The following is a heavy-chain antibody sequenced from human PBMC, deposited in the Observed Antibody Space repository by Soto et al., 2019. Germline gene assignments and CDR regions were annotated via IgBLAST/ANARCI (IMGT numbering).Heavy chain of an antibody. CDR1: GGSFSGYY. D-gene: IGHD3-3*01. CDR3: ASRHCDLGHYYYDGIDV. Sequence: PSETLSLTCAVYGGSFSGYYWSWIRQPPGKGLEWIGEINHSGSTNYNPSLKSRVAISVDTSKNQFSLKLSSVTAADTAVYYCASRHCDLGHYYYDGIDVCGRGTTV. J-gene: IGHJ6*02. CDR2: INHSGST. V-gene: IGHV4-34*01.